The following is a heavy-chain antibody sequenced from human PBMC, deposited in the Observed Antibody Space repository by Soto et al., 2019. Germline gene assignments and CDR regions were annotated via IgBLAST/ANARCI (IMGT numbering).Heavy chain of an antibody. J-gene: IGHJ2*01. CDR3: VKDDRILGRRYFDL. Sequence: EAQLLESGGGLIQPGGSLRLACAASGFTFSSYAMTWVRQAPGKGLEWVSSISFSDGGTYYADSVKGRLTISRDNSKNTLFLQTNSLRVEDTAVYYCVKDDRILGRRYFDLWGRGTLVTVSS. CDR2: ISFSDGGT. CDR1: GFTFSSYA. D-gene: IGHD2-15*01. V-gene: IGHV3-23*01.